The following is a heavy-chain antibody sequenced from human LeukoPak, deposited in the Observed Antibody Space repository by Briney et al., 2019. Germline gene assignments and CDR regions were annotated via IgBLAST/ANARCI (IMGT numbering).Heavy chain of an antibody. CDR3: ARGAYSSGWYSFDY. CDR2: ISSSSSYI. V-gene: IGHV3-21*01. J-gene: IGHJ4*02. D-gene: IGHD6-19*01. CDR1: GFTFSSYS. Sequence: PGGSLRLSCAASGFTFSSYSMNWVRQAPGKGLEWVSSISSSSSYIYYADSVKGRFTISRDNAKNSLYLQMSSLRAEDTAVYYCARGAYSSGWYSFDYWGQGTLVTVSS.